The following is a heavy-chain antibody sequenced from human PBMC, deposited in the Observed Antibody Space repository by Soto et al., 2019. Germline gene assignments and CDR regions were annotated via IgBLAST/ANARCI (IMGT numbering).Heavy chain of an antibody. CDR2: IRSKAYGGTT. Sequence: GGSLRLSCTASGFTFGDYAMSWVRQAPGKGLEWVGFIRSKAYGGTTEYAASVKGRFTISRDDSKSIAYLQMNSLKTEDTAVYYCTRGLFWSGYSYYYYGMDVWSQGTTVTVSS. V-gene: IGHV3-49*04. D-gene: IGHD3-3*01. CDR3: TRGLFWSGYSYYYYGMDV. CDR1: GFTFGDYA. J-gene: IGHJ6*02.